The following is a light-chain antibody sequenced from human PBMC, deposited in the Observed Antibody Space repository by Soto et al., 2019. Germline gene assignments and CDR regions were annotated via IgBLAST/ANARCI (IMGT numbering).Light chain of an antibody. J-gene: IGKJ1*01. CDR1: QSISRN. CDR2: AAS. Sequence: DIQMTQSPSSLSASVGDRVTISCRASQSISRNLNWYQQIPGKAPNLLIYAASTLQSGVPSRFSGSGSGTEFTLTISSLQPEDFATYYCQQSSSSPPTFGQGTKVDI. CDR3: QQSSSSPPT. V-gene: IGKV1-39*01.